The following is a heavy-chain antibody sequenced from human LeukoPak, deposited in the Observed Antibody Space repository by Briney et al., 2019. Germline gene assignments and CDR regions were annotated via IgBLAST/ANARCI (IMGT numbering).Heavy chain of an antibody. CDR2: ISGRSAFI. CDR1: GFTFITHS. V-gene: IGHV3-21*01. D-gene: IGHD3-10*01. CDR3: TRDQSVRYAFDI. Sequence: GGSLRLSCEASGFTFITHSMGWVRQAPGKGLEWVSSISGRSAFISYTDSVKGRFTISRDNARNSLFLELSSLRPEDTAVYYCTRDQSVRYAFDIWGQGSLVTVSS. J-gene: IGHJ3*02.